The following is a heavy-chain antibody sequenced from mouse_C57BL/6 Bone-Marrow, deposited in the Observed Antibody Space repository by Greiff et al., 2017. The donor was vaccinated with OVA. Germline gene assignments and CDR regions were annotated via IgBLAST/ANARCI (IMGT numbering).Heavy chain of an antibody. Sequence: QVQLQQSGAELVRPGASVTLSCKASGYTFTDYEMHWVKQTPVHGLEWIGAIDPETGGTAYNQKFKGKAILTADKSSSTAYMELRSLTSEDSAVYYCTTYYSNYAYFDYRGQGTTLTVSS. CDR3: TTYYSNYAYFDY. J-gene: IGHJ2*01. D-gene: IGHD2-5*01. CDR1: GYTFTDYE. CDR2: IDPETGGT. V-gene: IGHV1-15*01.